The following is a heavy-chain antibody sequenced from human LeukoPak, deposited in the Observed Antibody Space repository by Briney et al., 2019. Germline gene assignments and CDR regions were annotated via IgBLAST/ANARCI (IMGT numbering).Heavy chain of an antibody. J-gene: IGHJ4*02. CDR3: ARVVSSSWYYFDY. CDR1: GYTCTGYY. CDR2: INPNSGGT. Sequence: ASVKVSCKASGYTCTGYYMHWVRQAPGQGLEWMGWINPNSGGTNYAQKFQGRVTMTRDTSISTAYMELSRLRSDDTAVYYCARVVSSSWYYFDYWGQGTLVTVSS. D-gene: IGHD6-13*01. V-gene: IGHV1-2*02.